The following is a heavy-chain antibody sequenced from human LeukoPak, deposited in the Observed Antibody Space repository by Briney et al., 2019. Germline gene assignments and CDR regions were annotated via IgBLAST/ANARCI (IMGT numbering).Heavy chain of an antibody. Sequence: PGGSLRLSCAASGLTVSSNYMSWVRQAPGKGLEWVSVIYSGGSTYYADSVKGRFTISRDNSKNTLCFQMNSLRAEDTAVYYCARVSGLNWFDPWGQGTLVTVSS. V-gene: IGHV3-66*01. D-gene: IGHD1-26*01. CDR1: GLTVSSNY. J-gene: IGHJ5*02. CDR2: IYSGGST. CDR3: ARVSGLNWFDP.